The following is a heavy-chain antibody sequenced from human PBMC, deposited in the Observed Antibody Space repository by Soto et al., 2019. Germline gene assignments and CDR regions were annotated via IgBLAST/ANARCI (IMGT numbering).Heavy chain of an antibody. CDR2: INPNSGGT. V-gene: IGHV1-2*04. CDR3: ARDARGDEAPMDY. J-gene: IGHJ4*02. Sequence: SVKVSCKASGYTFTGYYMHWVRQAPGQGLEWMGWINPNSGGTNYAQKFQGWVTMTRDTSISTAYMELSRLRSDDTAVYYCARDARGDEAPMDYWGQGTLVTVSS. CDR1: GYTFTGYY. D-gene: IGHD3-10*01.